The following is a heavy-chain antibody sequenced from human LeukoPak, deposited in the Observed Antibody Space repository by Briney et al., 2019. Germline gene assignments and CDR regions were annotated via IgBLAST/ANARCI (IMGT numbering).Heavy chain of an antibody. CDR1: GGSISSYY. V-gene: IGHV4-59*01. CDR3: ARDTGDYFGY. J-gene: IGHJ4*02. CDR2: IYYSGST. Sequence: SETLSLTCTVSGGSISSYYWSWIRQPPGKGLEWIGYIYYSGSTNYNPSLKSRVTISVDTPKNQFSLKLSSVTAADTAVYYCARDTGDYFGYWGQGTLVTVSS. D-gene: IGHD2-8*02.